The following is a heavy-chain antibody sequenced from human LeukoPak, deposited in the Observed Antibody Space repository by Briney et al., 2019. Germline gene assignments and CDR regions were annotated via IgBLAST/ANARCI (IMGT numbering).Heavy chain of an antibody. D-gene: IGHD2-15*01. CDR3: ARDAPLGYCSGGSCLPSFAFDI. Sequence: GGSLRLSCAASGFTFSSYWMHWVRQAPGKGLVWVSRINSDGSSTSYADSVKGRFTISRDNAKNTLYLQMNSLRAEDTAVYYCARDAPLGYCSGGSCLPSFAFDIWGQGTMVTVSS. V-gene: IGHV3-74*01. J-gene: IGHJ3*02. CDR2: INSDGSST. CDR1: GFTFSSYW.